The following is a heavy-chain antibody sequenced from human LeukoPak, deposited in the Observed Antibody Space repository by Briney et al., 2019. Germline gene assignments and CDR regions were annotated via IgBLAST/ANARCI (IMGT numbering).Heavy chain of an antibody. Sequence: PGGSLRLSCAASGFTFRRSAMTWVRQVPGKGLEWVSTISGRGGDTDYADSVKGRFIISRDSSENTLYLQMNSLRAEDTAVYYCAKRDYWGQGTLVTVSS. CDR3: AKRDY. J-gene: IGHJ4*02. CDR2: ISGRGGDT. CDR1: GFTFRRSA. V-gene: IGHV3-23*01.